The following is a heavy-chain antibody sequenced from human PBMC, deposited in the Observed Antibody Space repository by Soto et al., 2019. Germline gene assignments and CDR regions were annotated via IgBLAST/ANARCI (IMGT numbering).Heavy chain of an antibody. CDR1: GGSVSSGSYY. CDR3: ARGVVVVVAATPAFDY. Sequence: PSETLSLTCTVSGGSVSSGSYYWSWIRQPPGKGLEWIGYIYYSGSTNYNPSLKSRVTISVDTSKNQFSLKLSSVTAADTAVYYCARGVVVVVAATPAFDYWGQGTLVTVSS. J-gene: IGHJ4*02. CDR2: IYYSGST. D-gene: IGHD2-15*01. V-gene: IGHV4-61*01.